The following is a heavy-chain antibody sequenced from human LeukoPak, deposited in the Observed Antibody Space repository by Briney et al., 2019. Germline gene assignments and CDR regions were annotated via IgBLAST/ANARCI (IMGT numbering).Heavy chain of an antibody. D-gene: IGHD1-14*01. V-gene: IGHV3-21*01. CDR3: ARGNHLSTLDAFDI. CDR2: ISSSSYI. CDR1: GFTFSSYS. J-gene: IGHJ3*02. Sequence: GGSLRLSCAASGFTFSSYSMNWVRQAPGKGLEWVSSISSSSYIYYADSVKGRFTISRDNAKNSLYLQMNSLRAEDTAVYYCARGNHLSTLDAFDIWGQGTMVTVSS.